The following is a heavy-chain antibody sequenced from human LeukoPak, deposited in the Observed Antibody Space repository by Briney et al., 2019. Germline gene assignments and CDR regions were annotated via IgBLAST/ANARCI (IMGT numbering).Heavy chain of an antibody. CDR3: AIRNPGPLTTIAFDY. D-gene: IGHD3-22*01. J-gene: IGHJ4*02. Sequence: SETLSLTCTVSGDSISSTSYYWDWIRQPPGKGLDWIGCIYNSGTTYYNPSLKSRVTISVDTSKNQFSLKVSSVTAADTAVYYCAIRNPGPLTTIAFDYWGQGTLVTVSS. CDR2: IYNSGTT. CDR1: GDSISSTSYY. V-gene: IGHV4-39*01.